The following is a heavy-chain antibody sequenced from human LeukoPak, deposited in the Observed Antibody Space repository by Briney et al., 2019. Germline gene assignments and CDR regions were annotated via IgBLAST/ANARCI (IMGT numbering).Heavy chain of an antibody. CDR1: GGSFSGYY. J-gene: IGHJ6*02. CDR2: INHSGST. Sequence: KSSETLSLTCAVYGGSFSGYYWSWIRQPPGKGLEWIGEINHSGSTNYNPSLKSRVTISVDTSKNQFSLKLSSVTAADTAVYYCARWVIVVVPAAKLLDVWGQGTTVTVSS. CDR3: ARWVIVVVPAAKLLDV. D-gene: IGHD2-2*01. V-gene: IGHV4-34*01.